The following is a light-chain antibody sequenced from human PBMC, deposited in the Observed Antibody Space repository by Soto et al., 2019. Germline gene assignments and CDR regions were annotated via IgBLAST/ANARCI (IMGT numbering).Light chain of an antibody. J-gene: IGLJ3*02. V-gene: IGLV1-40*01. CDR2: GNT. CDR3: HSYDRGLSGAV. CDR1: DSNIGANYD. Sequence: QPVLTQPPSVSGAPGQRVTISCTGSDSNIGANYDVHWYQQVPGTAPKLLIYGNTHRPSGVPDRFSGSKSGTSASLAITGLQAEDEADYYCHSYDRGLSGAVFGGGTKVTVL.